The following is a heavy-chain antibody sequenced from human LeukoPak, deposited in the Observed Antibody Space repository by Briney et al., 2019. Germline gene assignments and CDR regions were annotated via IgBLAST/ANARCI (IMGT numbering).Heavy chain of an antibody. J-gene: IGHJ4*02. Sequence: SETLSLTCTVSGGSISSYYWSWIRQPPGKGLEWIGYIYYSGSTNYNPSLKSRATISVDTSKNQFSLKLSSVTAADTAVYYCATGNYYGSGSWFDYWGQGTLVTVSS. CDR2: IYYSGST. CDR1: GGSISSYY. D-gene: IGHD3-10*01. V-gene: IGHV4-59*01. CDR3: ATGNYYGSGSWFDY.